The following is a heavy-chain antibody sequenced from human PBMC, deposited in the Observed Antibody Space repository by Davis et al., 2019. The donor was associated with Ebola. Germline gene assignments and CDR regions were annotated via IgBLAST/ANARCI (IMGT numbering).Heavy chain of an antibody. J-gene: IGHJ4*02. V-gene: IGHV5-51*01. Sequence: GESLKISCKGSGYSFTSYWIVWVRQMPGNGLDCMGIIFPGDSDTRYSPSFQGQVTISADKSISTAYLQWSSLKASDTAMYYCARGTDGYNPGGYFDSWGQGTLVTVSS. CDR3: ARGTDGYNPGGYFDS. CDR2: IFPGDSDT. D-gene: IGHD5-24*01. CDR1: GYSFTSYW.